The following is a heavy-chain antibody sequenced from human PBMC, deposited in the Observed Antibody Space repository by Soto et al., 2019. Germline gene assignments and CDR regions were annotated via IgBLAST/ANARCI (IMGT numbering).Heavy chain of an antibody. V-gene: IGHV1-69*04. CDR1: GETITRYS. Sequence: SVKVSSEASGETITRYSSRWVRQAPGQGPEWMGRIIPILGIANYAQKFQGRVTITADKSTSTAYMELSSLRSDDTAVYYCARGPDSSEGYWGQGTLVTVSS. J-gene: IGHJ4*02. D-gene: IGHD6-19*01. CDR2: IIPILGIA. CDR3: ARGPDSSEGY.